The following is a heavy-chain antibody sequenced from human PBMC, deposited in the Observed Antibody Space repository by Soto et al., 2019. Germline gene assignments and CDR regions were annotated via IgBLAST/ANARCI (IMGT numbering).Heavy chain of an antibody. Sequence: PSETLSLTCTVSGGSISSYYWSWIRQPPGKGLEWIGYIYYSGSTNYNPSLKSRVAISVDTSKNQFSLKLSSVTAADTAVYYCAREREYSSSTTLGEFDPWGQGTLVTVSS. J-gene: IGHJ5*02. CDR2: IYYSGST. V-gene: IGHV4-59*01. D-gene: IGHD6-6*01. CDR1: GGSISSYY. CDR3: AREREYSSSTTLGEFDP.